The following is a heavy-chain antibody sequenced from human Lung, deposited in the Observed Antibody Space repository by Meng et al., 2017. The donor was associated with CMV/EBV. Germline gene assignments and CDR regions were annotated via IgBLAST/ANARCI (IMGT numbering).Heavy chain of an antibody. J-gene: IGHJ4*02. CDR1: GGSVSTSSSY. CDR3: ARGFYDFWSGFGAVDY. CDR2: IYNSGST. Sequence: SETLSLXCTVSGGSVSTSSSYWSWIRQPSGKGLEWIGFIYNSGSTNDNPSLKSRVTISVDTSKNQFSLKLTSVTVADTAVYYCARGFYDFWSGFGAVDYWXQGXMVTVSS. D-gene: IGHD3-3*01. V-gene: IGHV4-61*01.